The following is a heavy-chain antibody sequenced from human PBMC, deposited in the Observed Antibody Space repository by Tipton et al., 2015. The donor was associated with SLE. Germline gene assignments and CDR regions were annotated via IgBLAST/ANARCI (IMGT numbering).Heavy chain of an antibody. CDR1: SDSISSFY. CDR2: IHASGST. CDR3: ASSRDPYGYFDL. V-gene: IGHV4-4*07. Sequence: LRLSCTVSSDSISSFYWSWIRQPAGKGLEWIGRIHASGSTNYNPSLRSRVTLSVDTSKNQFSLKLSSVTAADTAVYYCASSRDPYGYFDLWGRGTLVTVSS. D-gene: IGHD5-24*01. J-gene: IGHJ2*01.